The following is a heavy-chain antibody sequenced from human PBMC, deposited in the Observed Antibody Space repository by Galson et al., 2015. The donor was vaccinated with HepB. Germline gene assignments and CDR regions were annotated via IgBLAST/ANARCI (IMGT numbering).Heavy chain of an antibody. D-gene: IGHD6-13*01. CDR1: GYSFTSYW. Sequence: QSGAEVKKPGESLRISCKGSGYSFTSYWISWVRQMPGKGLEWMGRIDPSDSYTNYSPSFQGHATISADKSISTAYLQWSSLKASDTAMYYCATSIGGEAAAGMSITPYYYYGMDVWGQGTTVTVSS. V-gene: IGHV5-10-1*01. CDR3: ATSIGGEAAAGMSITPYYYYGMDV. CDR2: IDPSDSYT. J-gene: IGHJ6*02.